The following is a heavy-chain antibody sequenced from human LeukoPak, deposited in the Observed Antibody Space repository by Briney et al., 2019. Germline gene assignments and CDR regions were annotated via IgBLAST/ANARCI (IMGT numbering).Heavy chain of an antibody. Sequence: ASVKVSCKASGYTFTSYGISWVRQAPGQGLEWMGWISAYNGNTNYAQKFQGRVTITADESTSTAYMELSSLRSEDTAVYYCARGHQCRDGCSRAFDIWGQGTMVTVSS. V-gene: IGHV1-18*01. D-gene: IGHD5-24*01. CDR3: ARGHQCRDGCSRAFDI. J-gene: IGHJ3*02. CDR2: ISAYNGNT. CDR1: GYTFTSYG.